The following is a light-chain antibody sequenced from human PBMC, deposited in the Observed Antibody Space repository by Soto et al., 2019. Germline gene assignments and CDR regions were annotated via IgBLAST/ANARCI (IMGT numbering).Light chain of an antibody. CDR1: ESVSSSY. J-gene: IGKJ5*01. Sequence: EIVLTQSPGTLSLSPGERSTLCLMSSESVSSSYLAWYQQKPGQAPRLLIYGASTRATGIPARFSGSGSGTEFTLTISSLQSEDFAVYYCQQYNNWPPITFGQGTRLEI. CDR3: QQYNNWPPIT. V-gene: IGKV3-15*01. CDR2: GAS.